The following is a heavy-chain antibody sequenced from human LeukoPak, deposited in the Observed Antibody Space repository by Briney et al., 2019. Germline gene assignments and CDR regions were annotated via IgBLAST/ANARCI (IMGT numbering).Heavy chain of an antibody. V-gene: IGHV3-30*04. J-gene: IGHJ4*02. D-gene: IGHD3-22*01. CDR1: GLTLSNYA. Sequence: PGGSLRLSCVVSGLTLSNYAMHWVRQAPGKGLEWVAVITDDGSAKFYADSVKGRFTISTDNSKRTLYLQMSSLRTEDTALYYCARGSPSYYYDSNGHFSPRGDYWGQGTLVTVSS. CDR2: ITDDGSAK. CDR3: ARGSPSYYYDSNGHFSPRGDY.